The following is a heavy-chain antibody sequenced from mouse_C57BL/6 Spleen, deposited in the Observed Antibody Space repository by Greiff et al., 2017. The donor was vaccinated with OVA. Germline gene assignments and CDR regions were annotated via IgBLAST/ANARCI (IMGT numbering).Heavy chain of an antibody. V-gene: IGHV5-17*01. CDR1: GFTFSDYG. CDR3: ARPPLDY. Sequence: EVKVEESGGGLVKPGGSLKLSCAASGFTFSDYGMHWVRQAPEKGLEWVAYISSGSSTIYYADTVKGRFTISRDNAKNTLFLQMTSLRSEDTAMYYCARPPLDYWGQGTTLTVSS. J-gene: IGHJ2*01. CDR2: ISSGSSTI.